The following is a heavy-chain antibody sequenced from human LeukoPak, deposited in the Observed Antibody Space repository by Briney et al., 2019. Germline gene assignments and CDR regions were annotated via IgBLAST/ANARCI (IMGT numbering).Heavy chain of an antibody. CDR1: GDSMYSYY. J-gene: IGHJ4*02. Sequence: SETLSLTCTVSGDSMYSYYWSWIRQPPGKGLEWIGYISYSGSTNYNPSLKSRVTIMADTSKNQFSLRLSSMTAADTAVYYCARGPAAYDYWGQGTLVTVSS. CDR2: ISYSGST. V-gene: IGHV4-59*01. CDR3: ARGPAAYDY. D-gene: IGHD2-2*01.